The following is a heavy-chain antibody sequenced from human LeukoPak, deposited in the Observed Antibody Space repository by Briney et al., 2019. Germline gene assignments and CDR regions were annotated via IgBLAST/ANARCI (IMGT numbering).Heavy chain of an antibody. CDR1: GGSISSGGYY. CDR3: ASRPIPYGDYGVDY. V-gene: IGHV4-31*03. D-gene: IGHD4-17*01. CDR2: IYYSGST. J-gene: IGHJ4*02. Sequence: PSETLSLTCTVSGGSISSGGYYWSWIRQHPGKGLEWIGYIYYSGSTYYNPSLKSRVTISVDTSKNQFSLKLSSVTAADTAVYYCASRPIPYGDYGVDYWGQGTLVTVSS.